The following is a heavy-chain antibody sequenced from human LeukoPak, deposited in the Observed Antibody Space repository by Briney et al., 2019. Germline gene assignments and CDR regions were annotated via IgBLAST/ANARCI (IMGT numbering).Heavy chain of an antibody. J-gene: IGHJ4*02. Sequence: PRGSLRLSCTPSGFDSRTSFMSSVRQAPGTGLEWISYISSRSTTIYYADSVKGRFTNSRDNGKNTVYLQMNNLRVDDTAVFYCGKGSLAVAAPPRDFWGQGTLVSVS. CDR3: GKGSLAVAAPPRDF. D-gene: IGHD6-19*01. CDR2: ISSRSTTI. CDR1: GFDSRTSF. V-gene: IGHV3-11*01.